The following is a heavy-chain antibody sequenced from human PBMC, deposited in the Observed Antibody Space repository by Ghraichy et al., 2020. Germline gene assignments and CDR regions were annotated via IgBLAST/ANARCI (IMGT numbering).Heavy chain of an antibody. V-gene: IGHV1-18*01. D-gene: IGHD5-18*01. CDR3: ARKQHQYSYGYVSHYYYYMDV. Sequence: ASVKVSCKASGYTFTSYGISWVRQAPGQGLEWMGWISAYNGNTNYAQKLQGRVTMTTDTSTSTAYMELRSLRSDDTAVYYCARKQHQYSYGYVSHYYYYMDVWGKGTTVTVSS. J-gene: IGHJ6*03. CDR1: GYTFTSYG. CDR2: ISAYNGNT.